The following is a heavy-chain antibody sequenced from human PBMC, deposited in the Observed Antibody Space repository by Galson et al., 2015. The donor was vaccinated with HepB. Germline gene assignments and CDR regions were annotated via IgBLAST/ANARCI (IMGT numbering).Heavy chain of an antibody. D-gene: IGHD2-2*01. V-gene: IGHV1-18*04. CDR1: GYTFTSYG. Sequence: SVKVSCKASGYTFTSYGISWVRQAPGQGLEWMGWISAYNGNTNYAQKLQGRVTMTTDTSTSTAYMELRSLRSDDTAVYYCARDREPIVVVPAAANWFDPWGQGTLVTVSS. CDR3: ARDREPIVVVPAAANWFDP. CDR2: ISAYNGNT. J-gene: IGHJ5*02.